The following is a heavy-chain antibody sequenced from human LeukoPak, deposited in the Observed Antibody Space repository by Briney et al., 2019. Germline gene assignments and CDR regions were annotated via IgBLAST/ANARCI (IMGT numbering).Heavy chain of an antibody. V-gene: IGHV3-9*01. J-gene: IGHJ4*02. Sequence: PGRSLRLSCAASGFTFDDYAMHWVRQAPGKGLEWVSGISWNSGSIGYADSVKGRFTISRDNAKNSLYLQMNSLRGEDTAVYYCATYLRSGPIDSWGQGTLVTVSS. CDR3: ATYLRSGPIDS. CDR1: GFTFDDYA. CDR2: ISWNSGSI. D-gene: IGHD4-17*01.